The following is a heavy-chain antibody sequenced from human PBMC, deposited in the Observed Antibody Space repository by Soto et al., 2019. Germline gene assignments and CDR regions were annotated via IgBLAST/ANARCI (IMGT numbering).Heavy chain of an antibody. CDR2: IDWDDDK. CDR3: ARTHLDYGRLNPFDY. J-gene: IGHJ4*02. CDR1: GFSLSTSGMC. Sequence: GSGPTLVNPTQTLTLTCTFSGFSLSTSGMCVSWIRQPPGKALEWLALIDWDDDKYYSTSLKTRLTISKDTSKNQVVLTMTNMGPVDTATYYCARTHLDYGRLNPFDYWGQGTLVTVSS. V-gene: IGHV2-70*01. D-gene: IGHD4-17*01.